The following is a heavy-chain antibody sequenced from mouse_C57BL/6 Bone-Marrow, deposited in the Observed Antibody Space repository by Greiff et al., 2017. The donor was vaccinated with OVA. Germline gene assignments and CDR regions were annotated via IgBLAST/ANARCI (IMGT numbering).Heavy chain of an antibody. Sequence: EVMLVESGGGLVKPGGSLKLSCAASGFTFSSYAMSWVRQTPEKRLEWVATISDGGSYTYYPDNVKGRFTISRDNAKNNLYLQMSHLKSEDTAMYYCASDYGNYEGFAYWGQGTLVTVSA. CDR1: GFTFSSYA. CDR2: ISDGGSYT. CDR3: ASDYGNYEGFAY. V-gene: IGHV5-4*03. D-gene: IGHD2-1*01. J-gene: IGHJ3*01.